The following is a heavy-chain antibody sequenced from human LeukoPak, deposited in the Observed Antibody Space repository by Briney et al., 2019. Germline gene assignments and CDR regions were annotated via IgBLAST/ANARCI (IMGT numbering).Heavy chain of an antibody. CDR3: ARGRGFGLLDY. D-gene: IGHD3-10*01. V-gene: IGHV3-23*01. J-gene: IGHJ4*02. CDR2: IGGRGGST. Sequence: GGSLRLSCAASGFTFSSYTMNWVRQAPGKGLEWVSAIGGRGGSTFYADSVKGRFTISRDNSKSTLDLQMNSLSAEDTAVYYCARGRGFGLLDYWSQGTLVTVSS. CDR1: GFTFSSYT.